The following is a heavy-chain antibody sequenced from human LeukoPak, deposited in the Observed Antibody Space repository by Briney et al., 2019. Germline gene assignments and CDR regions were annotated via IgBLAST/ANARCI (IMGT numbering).Heavy chain of an antibody. Sequence: GGSLRLSCAGSGFIFSGYWMHWVRQAPGKGLVWVSRIKTDGSTTYYADSVKGRFTVSRDNAKTSLYLQMNSLRAEDTALYYCAKDLGKEQQLGFDYWGQGTLVTVSS. CDR3: AKDLGKEQQLGFDY. V-gene: IGHV3-74*01. D-gene: IGHD6-13*01. CDR1: GFIFSGYW. CDR2: IKTDGSTT. J-gene: IGHJ4*02.